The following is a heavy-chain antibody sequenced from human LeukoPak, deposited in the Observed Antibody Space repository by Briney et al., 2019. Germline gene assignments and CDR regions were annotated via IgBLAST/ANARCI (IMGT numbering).Heavy chain of an antibody. CDR1: GYTFTSYD. J-gene: IGHJ5*02. V-gene: IGHV1-8*02. Sequence: GASVKVSCKASGYTFTSYDINWVRQATGQGLEWMGWMNPNSGNTGYAQKFQGRVTMTRNTSISTAYMELSSLRSEDTAVYYCARGAVPAALRAVDSNNWFDPWGQGTLVTVSS. CDR3: ARGAVPAALRAVDSNNWFDP. D-gene: IGHD2-2*01. CDR2: MNPNSGNT.